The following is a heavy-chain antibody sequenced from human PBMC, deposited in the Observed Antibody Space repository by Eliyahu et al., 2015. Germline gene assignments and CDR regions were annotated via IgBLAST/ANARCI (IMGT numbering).Heavy chain of an antibody. CDR2: IRSKANSYAT. Sequence: XWGRQXSGKGLEXXGRIRSKANSYATAYAASVKGRFTISRDDSKNTAYLQMNSLKTEDTAVYYCTRQVITGTTHDAFDIWGQGTMVTVSS. D-gene: IGHD1-7*01. CDR3: TRQVITGTTHDAFDI. V-gene: IGHV3-73*01. J-gene: IGHJ3*02.